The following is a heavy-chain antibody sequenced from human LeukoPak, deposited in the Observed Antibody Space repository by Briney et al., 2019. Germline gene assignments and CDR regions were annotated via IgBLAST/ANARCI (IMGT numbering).Heavy chain of an antibody. CDR1: GFTFSSYS. J-gene: IGHJ6*04. Sequence: GGSLRLSCAASGFTFSSYSMNWVRQAPGKGLEWVSYISSSSTIYYADSVKGRFTISRDNAKNSLYLQMNSLRAEDTAVYYCARDPSYCSSTSCHPGMDVWGKGTTVTVSS. V-gene: IGHV3-48*01. CDR3: ARDPSYCSSTSCHPGMDV. D-gene: IGHD2-2*01. CDR2: ISSSSTI.